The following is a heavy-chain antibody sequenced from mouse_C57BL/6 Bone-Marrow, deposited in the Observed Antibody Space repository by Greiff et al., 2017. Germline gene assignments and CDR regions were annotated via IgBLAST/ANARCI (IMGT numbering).Heavy chain of an antibody. J-gene: IGHJ2*01. CDR2: IYPGEGDT. V-gene: IGHV1-80*01. Sequence: QVQLQQSGAELVKPGASVKISCKASGYAFSSYWMNWVKQRPGKGLEWIGQIYPGEGDTNYNGKFKGKATLTADKSSSTAYMQLSSLTSEDSAVYVCARRANWDTVFDYWGQGTTLTVSS. CDR3: ARRANWDTVFDY. CDR1: GYAFSSYW. D-gene: IGHD4-1*01.